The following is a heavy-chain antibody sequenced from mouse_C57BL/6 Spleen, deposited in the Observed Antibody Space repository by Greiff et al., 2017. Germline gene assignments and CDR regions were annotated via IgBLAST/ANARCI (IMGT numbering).Heavy chain of an antibody. V-gene: IGHV5-6*01. CDR2: ISSGGSYT. CDR3: ASGGGNYPWFAY. Sequence: EVQLQQSGGDLVKPGGSLKLSCAASGFTFSSYGMSWVRQTPDKRLEWVATISSGGSYTYYPDSVKGRFTISRDNAKNTLYLQMSSLKSEDTAMYYCASGGGNYPWFAYWGQGTLVTVSA. D-gene: IGHD2-1*01. J-gene: IGHJ3*01. CDR1: GFTFSSYG.